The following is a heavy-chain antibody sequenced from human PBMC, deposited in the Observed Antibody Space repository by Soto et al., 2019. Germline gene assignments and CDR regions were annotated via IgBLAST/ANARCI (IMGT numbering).Heavy chain of an antibody. J-gene: IGHJ4*02. CDR2: IYYSGST. CDR1: GGSISSYY. V-gene: IGHV4-59*01. Sequence: QVQLQESGPGLVKPSETLSLTCTVSGGSISSYYWSWIRQPPGKGLEWIGYIYYSGSTNYNPSLKSRXXIXLXXSKNQFSLKLSAVTAAETAVYYCARGVVVTATLDYWGQGTLATVSS. CDR3: ARGVVVTATLDY. D-gene: IGHD2-21*02.